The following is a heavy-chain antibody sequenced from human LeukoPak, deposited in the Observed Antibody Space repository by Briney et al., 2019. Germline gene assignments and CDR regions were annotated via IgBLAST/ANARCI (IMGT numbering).Heavy chain of an antibody. CDR1: GFTFSSYA. D-gene: IGHD3-22*01. CDR3: SEHRYYDSSGYFIRDY. Sequence: GGSLRLSCAASGFTFSSYAMNWVRQAPGKGLEWVSTISGSGGTTYYADSVKGRFTISRDNSKKTLYLQMNSLRAEDTAVYYCSEHRYYDSSGYFIRDYRGQGTLVTVSS. CDR2: ISGSGGTT. V-gene: IGHV3-23*01. J-gene: IGHJ4*02.